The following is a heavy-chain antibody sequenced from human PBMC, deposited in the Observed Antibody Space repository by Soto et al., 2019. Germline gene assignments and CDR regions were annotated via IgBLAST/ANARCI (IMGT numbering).Heavy chain of an antibody. CDR2: ISYDGSNK. Sequence: GGSLRLSCAASGFTFRTYAMSWVRQAPGKGLEWVAVISYDGSNKYYADSVKGRFTISRDNSKNTLYLQMNSLRAEDTAVYYCAREVNGDYWSYYGMDVWGQGTTVTVSS. V-gene: IGHV3-30-3*01. CDR1: GFTFRTYA. D-gene: IGHD4-17*01. CDR3: AREVNGDYWSYYGMDV. J-gene: IGHJ6*02.